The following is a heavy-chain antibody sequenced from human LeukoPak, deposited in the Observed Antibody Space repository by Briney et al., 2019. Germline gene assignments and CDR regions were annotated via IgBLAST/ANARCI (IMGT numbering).Heavy chain of an antibody. V-gene: IGHV4-4*07. J-gene: IGHJ3*02. CDR3: ARKGISALVGAFDI. CDR1: GGSISDYC. D-gene: IGHD2-15*01. Sequence: SETLSLTCTVSGGSISDYCWSWIRQPAGKGLEWIGRIYTGGSTNYNPSLKTRVTMSVDTSKNQFSLKLSSVTAADTAVYYCARKGISALVGAFDIWGQGTMVTVSS. CDR2: IYTGGST.